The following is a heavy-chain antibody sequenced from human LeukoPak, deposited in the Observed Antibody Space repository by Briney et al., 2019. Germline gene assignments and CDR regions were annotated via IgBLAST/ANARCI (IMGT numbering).Heavy chain of an antibody. CDR1: GFTFSSYG. CDR2: IRYDGGNK. CDR3: AKDPQQLVVP. Sequence: PGGSLRLSCAASGFTFSSYGMHWVRQAPGKGLEWVAFIRYDGGNKYYADSVKGRFTISRDNSKNTLYLQMNSLRAEDTAVYYCAKDPQQLVVPWGQGTLVTVSS. D-gene: IGHD6-6*01. V-gene: IGHV3-30*02. J-gene: IGHJ4*02.